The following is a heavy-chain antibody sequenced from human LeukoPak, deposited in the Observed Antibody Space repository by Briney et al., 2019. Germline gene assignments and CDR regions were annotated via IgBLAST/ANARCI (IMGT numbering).Heavy chain of an antibody. CDR3: ARVGYSYGCLDY. Sequence: SETLSLTCTVSGGSISSSSYYWGWIRQPPGKGLEWIGSIYYSGSTYYNPSLKSRVTISVDTSKNQFSLKLSSVTAADTAVYYCARVGYSYGCLDYWGQGTLVTVSS. D-gene: IGHD5-18*01. V-gene: IGHV4-39*07. CDR1: GGSISSSSYY. J-gene: IGHJ4*02. CDR2: IYYSGST.